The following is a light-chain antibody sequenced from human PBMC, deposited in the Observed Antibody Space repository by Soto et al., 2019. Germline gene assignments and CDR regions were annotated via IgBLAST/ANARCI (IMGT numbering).Light chain of an antibody. J-gene: IGKJ4*01. CDR2: DAS. CDR1: QTVRNNY. Sequence: EFVLTQSPGTLSLSPGERATLSCRASQTVRNNYLAWYQQKPGQATRLLIYDASSSATGIPDRFSGGGSGTDFTLTISRLEPEDFAVYYCQQFSSYPLTFGGGTKVDIK. V-gene: IGKV3-20*01. CDR3: QQFSSYPLT.